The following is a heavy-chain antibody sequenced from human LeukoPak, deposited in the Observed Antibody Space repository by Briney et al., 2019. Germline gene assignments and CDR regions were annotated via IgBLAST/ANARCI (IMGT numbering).Heavy chain of an antibody. V-gene: IGHV3-23*01. CDR3: AKGQDYYDSSGYYYPDY. Sequence: GGSLRLSCAASGFTFSSYAMSWVRQAPGKGLEWVSAISGSGGSTYYADSVKGRFTISRDNSKNTLYLQMNSLRAEDTAVYYCAKGQDYYDSSGYYYPDYWGQGTLATVSS. J-gene: IGHJ4*02. CDR1: GFTFSSYA. CDR2: ISGSGGST. D-gene: IGHD3-22*01.